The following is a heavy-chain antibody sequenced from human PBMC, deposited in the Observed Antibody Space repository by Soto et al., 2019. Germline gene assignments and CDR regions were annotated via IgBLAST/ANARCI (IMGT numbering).Heavy chain of an antibody. D-gene: IGHD3-22*01. CDR1: GGTFSRYT. CDR3: ARDGVLYGSSAYYILF. CDR2: ITPMFGKA. V-gene: IGHV1-69*13. J-gene: IGHJ1*01. Sequence: WASVKVSCKASGGTFSRYTINWVRQAPGQGLEWMGGITPMFGKANYAQKFQGRITITADESTSTGYMELRSLRSDDTAVYYCARDGVLYGSSAYYILFRGQGTLVTVST.